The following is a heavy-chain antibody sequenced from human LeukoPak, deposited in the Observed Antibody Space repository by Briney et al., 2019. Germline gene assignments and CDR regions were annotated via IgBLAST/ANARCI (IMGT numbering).Heavy chain of an antibody. CDR2: ISGRGDNT. CDR1: GFTFIKYG. D-gene: IGHD3-22*01. CDR3: ARDDSSGYYYVDY. V-gene: IGHV3-23*01. Sequence: PGGSLRLSCAASGFTFIKYGMSWVRQAPGKGLEWVSTISGRGDNTYYAESVKGRFTISRDNSKNTLYLQMNSLRAEDTAVYYCARDDSSGYYYVDYWGQGTLVTVSS. J-gene: IGHJ4*02.